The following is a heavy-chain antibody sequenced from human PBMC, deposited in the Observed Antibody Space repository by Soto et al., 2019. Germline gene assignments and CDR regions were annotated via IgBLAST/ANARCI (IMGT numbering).Heavy chain of an antibody. CDR1: GFIFNDFA. Sequence: GRSLRLSCAASGFIFNDFAMSWVRQAPGKGLEWVSTITTSDDITYSADSVRGRFTISRDNSANTLFLQMSSLRGDDTATYYCTKGDSSGYFDPSSGYSTPDHWGQGTLVTVSS. CDR3: TKGDSSGYFDPSSGYSTPDH. CDR2: ITTSDDIT. V-gene: IGHV3-23*01. D-gene: IGHD3-3*01. J-gene: IGHJ5*02.